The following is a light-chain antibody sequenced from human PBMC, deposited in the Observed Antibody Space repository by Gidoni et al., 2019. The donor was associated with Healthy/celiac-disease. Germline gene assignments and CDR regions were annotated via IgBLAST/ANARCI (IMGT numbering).Light chain of an antibody. Sequence: EIVMTQSPATLSVSPGERATLSCRASQSVRSNLAWYQQKPGQAPRLLIYGASTRATGIPARFSGSGSGTEFTLTISSLQSEDFAVYYCQQYNNWPPLTFGGGTKVEFK. CDR2: GAS. CDR1: QSVRSN. J-gene: IGKJ4*01. CDR3: QQYNNWPPLT. V-gene: IGKV3-15*01.